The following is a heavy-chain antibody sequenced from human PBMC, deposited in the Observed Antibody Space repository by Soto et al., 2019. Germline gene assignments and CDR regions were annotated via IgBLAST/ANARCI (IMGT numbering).Heavy chain of an antibody. V-gene: IGHV3-9*01. CDR3: SKGRPRYSGLDTDFDA. CDR1: GFTFDEHS. D-gene: IGHD5-12*01. CDR2: INYNGGRV. J-gene: IGHJ4*02. Sequence: EVRLVESGGGFVQPGRSLRLSCTVSGFTFDEHSMHWVRQAPGKGLEWVSGINYNGGRVAYEDSVRGRFTIARDNANKSLFLQMNSLRPEDTGLYFCSKGRPRYSGLDTDFDAWGQGTSVTVSS.